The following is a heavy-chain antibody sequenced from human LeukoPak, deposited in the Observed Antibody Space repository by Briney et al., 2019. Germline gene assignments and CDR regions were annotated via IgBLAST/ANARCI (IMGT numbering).Heavy chain of an antibody. Sequence: ASVKVSCKASGYTFTSYGISWVRQAPGQGLEWMGWISAYNGNANYAQKLQGRVTMTTDTSTSTAYMELRSLRSDDTAVYYCARAIDYDFWSGFDYWGQGTLVTVS. CDR3: ARAIDYDFWSGFDY. D-gene: IGHD3-3*01. J-gene: IGHJ4*02. CDR1: GYTFTSYG. CDR2: ISAYNGNA. V-gene: IGHV1-18*01.